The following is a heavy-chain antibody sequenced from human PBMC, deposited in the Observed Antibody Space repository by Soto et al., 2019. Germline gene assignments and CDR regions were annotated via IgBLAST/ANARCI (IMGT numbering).Heavy chain of an antibody. CDR1: GFTFSSYG. D-gene: IGHD6-13*01. CDR3: ARPWKQQLVRSGIGNTEYYFDY. Sequence: GGSLRLSCAASGFTFSSYGMHWVRQAPGKGLEWVAVIWYDGSNKYYADSVKGRFTISRDNSKNTLYLQMNSLRAEDTAVYYCARPWKQQLVRSGIGNTEYYFDYWGQGTLVTVSS. CDR2: IWYDGSNK. J-gene: IGHJ4*02. V-gene: IGHV3-33*01.